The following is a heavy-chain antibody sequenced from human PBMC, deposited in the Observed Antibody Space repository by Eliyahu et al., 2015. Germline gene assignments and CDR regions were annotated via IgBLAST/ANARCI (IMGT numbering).Heavy chain of an antibody. CDR1: GFXFSXXG. CDR2: IWYDGSNK. J-gene: IGHJ4*02. V-gene: IGHV3-33*01. CDR3: ARDLSSPRDYYFDY. Sequence: QVQLVESGGGVVQPGRSLRLXCAASGFXFSXXGMHWVRQAPGKGLEWVAVIWYDGSNKYYADSVKGRFTISRDNSKNTLYLQMNSLRAEDTAVYYCARDLSSPRDYYFDYWGQGTLVTVSS. D-gene: IGHD2-15*01.